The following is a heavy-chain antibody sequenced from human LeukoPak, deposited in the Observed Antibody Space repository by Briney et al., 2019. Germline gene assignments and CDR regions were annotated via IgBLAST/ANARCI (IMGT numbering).Heavy chain of an antibody. CDR3: ARVPTYYDFWSGYYQFDY. V-gene: IGHV4-34*01. CDR2: INHSGST. CDR1: GGSISSYY. Sequence: SETLSLTCTVSGGSISSYYWSWIRQPPGKGLEWIGEINHSGSTNYNPSLKSRVTISVDTSKNQFSLKLSSVTAADTAVYYCARVPTYYDFWSGYYQFDYWGQGTLVTVSS. D-gene: IGHD3-3*01. J-gene: IGHJ4*02.